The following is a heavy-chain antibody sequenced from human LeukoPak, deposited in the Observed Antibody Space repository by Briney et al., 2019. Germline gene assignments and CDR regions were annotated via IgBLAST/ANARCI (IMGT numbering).Heavy chain of an antibody. CDR3: ARGPFNYDSSGYYY. D-gene: IGHD3-22*01. Sequence: PSETLSLTCTVSGGSISSYYLSWIRQPPGKGLEWIGYIYYSGSTNYNPSPKSRVTISVDTSKNQFSLKLSSVNAADTAVYYCARGPFNYDSSGYYYWGQGTLVTVSS. V-gene: IGHV4-59*01. CDR1: GGSISSYY. J-gene: IGHJ4*02. CDR2: IYYSGST.